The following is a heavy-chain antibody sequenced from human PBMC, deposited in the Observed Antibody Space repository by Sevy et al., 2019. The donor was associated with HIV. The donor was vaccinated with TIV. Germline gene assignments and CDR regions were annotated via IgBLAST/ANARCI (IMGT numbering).Heavy chain of an antibody. CDR3: ARVVGESCSGGTCSGWFDP. J-gene: IGHJ5*02. CDR2: IYYTGNT. D-gene: IGHD2-15*01. CDR1: GDSVTSSPHY. V-gene: IGHV4-61*01. Sequence: SETLSLTCIVSGDSVTSSPHYWTWIRQPPGKGLEWIAYIYYTGNTNYNPSLRDRVTISVDISKNQFSLKLSSETAADTAVYYCARVVGESCSGGTCSGWFDPWGQGTQVTVSS.